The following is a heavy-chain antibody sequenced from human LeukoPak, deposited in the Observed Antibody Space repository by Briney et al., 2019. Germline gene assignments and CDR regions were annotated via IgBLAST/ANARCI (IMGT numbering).Heavy chain of an antibody. CDR3: AKRGYSGSDAFDM. D-gene: IGHD5-12*01. Sequence: GGSLRLSCAASGFTFSSYSMNWVRQAPGKGLEWVSSISSSSSYIYYADSVKGRFTISRDNAKNSLYLQMNSLRAEDTAVYYCAKRGYSGSDAFDMWGQGTMVTVSS. J-gene: IGHJ3*02. CDR2: ISSSSSYI. CDR1: GFTFSSYS. V-gene: IGHV3-21*01.